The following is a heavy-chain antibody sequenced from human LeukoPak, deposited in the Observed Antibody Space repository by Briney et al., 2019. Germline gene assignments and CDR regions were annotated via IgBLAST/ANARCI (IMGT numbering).Heavy chain of an antibody. CDR1: GYTLTELS. J-gene: IGHJ6*03. Sequence: ASVKVSCKVSGYTLTELSMHWVRQAPGKGLEWMGGFDPEDGETIYAQKFQGRVTMTEDTSTDTAYMELSSLRSEDTAVYYCATDLGRVGASHYYYYMDVWGKGTTVTISS. CDR3: ATDLGRVGASHYYYYMDV. V-gene: IGHV1-24*01. CDR2: FDPEDGET. D-gene: IGHD1-26*01.